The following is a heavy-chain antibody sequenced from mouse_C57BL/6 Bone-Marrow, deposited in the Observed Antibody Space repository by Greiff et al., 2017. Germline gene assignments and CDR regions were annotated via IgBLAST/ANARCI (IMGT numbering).Heavy chain of an antibody. CDR3: TREGITTVMDY. J-gene: IGHJ4*01. D-gene: IGHD1-1*01. V-gene: IGHV5-9-1*02. Sequence: EVMLVESGAGLVKPGGSLKLSCAASGFTFSSYAMSWVRQTPEKRLEWVAYISSGGDYIYYADTVKGRFTISRDNARNTLYLQMSSLKSEDTAMYYCTREGITTVMDYWGQGTSVTVSS. CDR1: GFTFSSYA. CDR2: ISSGGDYI.